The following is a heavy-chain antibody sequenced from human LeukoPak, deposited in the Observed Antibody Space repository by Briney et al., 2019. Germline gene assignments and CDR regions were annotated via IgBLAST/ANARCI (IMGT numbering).Heavy chain of an antibody. V-gene: IGHV4-59*01. CDR1: DGSISAYY. CDR3: AREIRRRSGWFDP. Sequence: SETLSLTCTGSDGSISAYYWSWIRQPPGKGLKWIGYVFYSGSTNYNPSLKSRVTISVDTSKNQFSLKIRSVTAADTAVYFCAREIRRRSGWFDPWGQGTLVTVSS. J-gene: IGHJ5*02. CDR2: VFYSGST.